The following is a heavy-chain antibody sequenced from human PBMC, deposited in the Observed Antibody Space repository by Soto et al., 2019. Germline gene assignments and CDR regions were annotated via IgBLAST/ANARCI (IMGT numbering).Heavy chain of an antibody. CDR2: IYYSGST. V-gene: IGHV4-31*03. CDR1: GGSISSGGYY. CDR3: ARVRVGYCSGGSCQN. Sequence: QVQLQESGPGLVKPSQTLSLTCTVSGGSISSGGYYWSWIRQHPGKGLEWIGYIYYSGSTYYNPSLKSRVTRSVDTSKNQFSLKLSSVTAADTAVYYCARVRVGYCSGGSCQNWGQGTLVTVSS. J-gene: IGHJ4*02. D-gene: IGHD2-15*01.